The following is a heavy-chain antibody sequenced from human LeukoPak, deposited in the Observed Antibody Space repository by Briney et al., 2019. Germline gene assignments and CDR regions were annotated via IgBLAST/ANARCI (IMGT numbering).Heavy chain of an antibody. CDR1: DGSISSRSYY. CDR2: VGSGGHT. J-gene: IGHJ5*02. Sequence: SETLSLTCIVSDGSISSRSYYWGWIRQPPGQGLEWLGAVGSGGHTDYNPSIKSRLTISADTSQNQFSLNLNFVTVADTAVYYCARLQVGTTYNHWGQGALVIVSS. D-gene: IGHD1-7*01. CDR3: ARLQVGTTYNH. V-gene: IGHV4-39*01.